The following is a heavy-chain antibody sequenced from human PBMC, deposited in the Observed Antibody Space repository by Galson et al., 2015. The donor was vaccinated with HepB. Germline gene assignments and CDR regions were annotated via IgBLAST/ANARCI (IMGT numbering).Heavy chain of an antibody. CDR2: ISWNSGSI. J-gene: IGHJ4*02. CDR3: AKDYTAMVRGADY. CDR1: GFTFDDHG. V-gene: IGHV3-9*01. Sequence: SLRLSCAASGFTFDDHGMHWVRQAPGKGLEWVSGISWNSGSIGYADSVKGRFTISRDSAKNSLYLLMNSLRVEDTALYYCAKDYTAMVRGADYWGQGTLVTVSS. D-gene: IGHD5-18*01.